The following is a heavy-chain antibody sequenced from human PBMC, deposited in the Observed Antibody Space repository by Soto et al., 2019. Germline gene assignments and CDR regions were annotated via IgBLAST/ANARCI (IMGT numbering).Heavy chain of an antibody. CDR1: GYSFSSYT. CDR2: IRAYNGNT. CDR3: ARESKKWPDF. J-gene: IGHJ4*02. V-gene: IGHV1-18*04. Sequence: QVQLVQSGGEVKKPGASVTVSCKASGYSFSSYTINWVRQAPGQGLEWLGWIRAYNGNTKYVEKLQGRVTMTTDTSPSTAYMELRNLGSDDTAVYYCARESKKWPDFWGPGTLVTVSS. D-gene: IGHD5-12*01.